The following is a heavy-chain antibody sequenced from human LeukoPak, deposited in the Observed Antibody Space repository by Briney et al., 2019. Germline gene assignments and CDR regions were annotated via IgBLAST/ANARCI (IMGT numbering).Heavy chain of an antibody. Sequence: PGGSLSLSCAASGFTFSDYAIHWVRQAPGKGLEWVSVISNVGGSKHYADSVKGRFTISRDNSKNTLLLQMNSLRPEDTAVYYCARDLSTGPADYCFDSWGQGTLVTVSS. D-gene: IGHD2-2*01. J-gene: IGHJ4*02. CDR3: ARDLSTGPADYCFDS. CDR2: ISNVGGSK. CDR1: GFTFSDYA. V-gene: IGHV3-30-3*01.